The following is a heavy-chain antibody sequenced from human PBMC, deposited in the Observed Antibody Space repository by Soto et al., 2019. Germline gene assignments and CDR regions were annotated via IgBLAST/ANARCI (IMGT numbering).Heavy chain of an antibody. CDR1: GGSVSSGSYY. CDR2: IYYSGST. J-gene: IGHJ4*02. Sequence: KPSETLSLTXTVSGGSVSSGSYYWSWIRQPPGKGLEWIGYIYYSGSTNYNPSLKSRVTISVDTSKNQFSLKLSSVTAADTAVYYCARGGYCSSTSCYPIDYWGQGTLVTVSS. CDR3: ARGGYCSSTSCYPIDY. V-gene: IGHV4-61*01. D-gene: IGHD2-2*01.